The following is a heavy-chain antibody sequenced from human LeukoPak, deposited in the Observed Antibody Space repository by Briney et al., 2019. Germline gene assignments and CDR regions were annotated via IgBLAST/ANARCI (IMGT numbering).Heavy chain of an antibody. V-gene: IGHV1-24*01. D-gene: IGHD1-26*01. J-gene: IGHJ4*02. Sequence: ASVKVSCKVSGYTLTELSMHWVRQAPGKGLEWMGGFDPEDGETIYAQKFQGRVTMTEDTSTDTAYMELSSLRSEDTAVYYCATATYSGIYQYFDYWGQGTLVTVSS. CDR2: FDPEDGET. CDR1: GYTLTELS. CDR3: ATATYSGIYQYFDY.